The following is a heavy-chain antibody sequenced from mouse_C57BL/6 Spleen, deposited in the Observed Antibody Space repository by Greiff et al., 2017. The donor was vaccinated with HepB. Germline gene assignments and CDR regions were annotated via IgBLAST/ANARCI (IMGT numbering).Heavy chain of an antibody. J-gene: IGHJ3*01. V-gene: IGHV1-9*01. D-gene: IGHD2-2*01. CDR1: GYTFTGYW. Sequence: VQLQQSGAELMKPGASVKLSCKATGYTFTGYWIEWVKQRPGHGLEWIGEILPGSGSTNYNEKFKGKATITADTSSNTAYLQLSSLTSEDTAVYYCAPMVTTIPFAYWGQGTLVTVSA. CDR3: APMVTTIPFAY. CDR2: ILPGSGST.